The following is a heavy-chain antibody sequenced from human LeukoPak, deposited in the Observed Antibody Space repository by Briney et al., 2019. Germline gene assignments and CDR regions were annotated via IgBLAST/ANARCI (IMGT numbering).Heavy chain of an antibody. CDR2: ISHSGST. V-gene: IGHV4-34*01. D-gene: IGHD2-2*02. Sequence: PSETLSLTCAVYGGSFSGYYWSWIRQPPGKGLEWIGEISHSGSTNYNPSLKSRVTISVDTSKNQFSLKLSSVTAADTAVYYCARGACIVVVPAAIRFDPWGQGTLVTVSS. J-gene: IGHJ5*02. CDR3: ARGACIVVVPAAIRFDP. CDR1: GGSFSGYY.